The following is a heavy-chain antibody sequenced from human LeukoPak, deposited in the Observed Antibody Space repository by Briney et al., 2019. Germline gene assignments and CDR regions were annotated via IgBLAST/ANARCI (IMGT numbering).Heavy chain of an antibody. CDR3: ARHGGYSYDSFDY. CDR1: GGSISSSTYY. CDR2: IYYSGST. V-gene: IGHV4-39*01. J-gene: IGHJ4*02. Sequence: PSETLSLTCTVSGGSISSSTYYWGWIRQPPGKGLEWIGSIYYSGSTYYNPSLKSRVTISVDTSKNQFSLKLSSVTAADTAVYYCARHGGYSYDSFDYWGQGTLVTVSS. D-gene: IGHD5-18*01.